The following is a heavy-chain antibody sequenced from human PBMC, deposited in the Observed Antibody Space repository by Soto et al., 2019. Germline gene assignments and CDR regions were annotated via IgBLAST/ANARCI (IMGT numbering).Heavy chain of an antibody. CDR2: ISAYNGNT. D-gene: IGHD2-2*01. V-gene: IGHV1-18*01. CDR1: GYTFSSYH. J-gene: IGHJ5*02. CDR3: ARVNRHCIGTSCYAGWFDP. Sequence: ASVKVSCKASGYTFSSYHISWVRQAPGQGLEWMGWISAYNGNTNYAQKLQGRVTMTTDTSTSTAYMELRSLRSDDTAVYYCARVNRHCIGTSCYAGWFDPWGQGTLVTVSS.